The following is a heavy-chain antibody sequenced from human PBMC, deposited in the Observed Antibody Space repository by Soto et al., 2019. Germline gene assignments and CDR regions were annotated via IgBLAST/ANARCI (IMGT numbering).Heavy chain of an antibody. V-gene: IGHV4-59*01. D-gene: IGHD5-12*01. CDR3: ARDGRYSGYEDAFDI. J-gene: IGHJ3*02. Sequence: PSETLSLTCTVSGGSISSYYWSWIRQPPGKGLEWIGYIYYSGSTNYNPSLKSRVTISVDTSKNQFSPKLSSVTAADTAVYYCARDGRYSGYEDAFDIWGQGTMVTVSS. CDR1: GGSISSYY. CDR2: IYYSGST.